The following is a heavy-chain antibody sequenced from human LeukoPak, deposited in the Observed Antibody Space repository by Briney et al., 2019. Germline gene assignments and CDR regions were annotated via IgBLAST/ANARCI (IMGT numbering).Heavy chain of an antibody. J-gene: IGHJ4*02. CDR1: GLTFSSYS. Sequence: GGSLRLSCAASGLTFSSYSMNWVRQAPGKGLEWVSYISTSSSTIYYADSVKGRFTISRDNAKNSLYLQMNSLRAEDTAVYYCARDSTLGNDFWSGYSPRFDSWGQGTLVTVSS. V-gene: IGHV3-48*01. D-gene: IGHD3-3*01. CDR3: ARDSTLGNDFWSGYSPRFDS. CDR2: ISTSSSTI.